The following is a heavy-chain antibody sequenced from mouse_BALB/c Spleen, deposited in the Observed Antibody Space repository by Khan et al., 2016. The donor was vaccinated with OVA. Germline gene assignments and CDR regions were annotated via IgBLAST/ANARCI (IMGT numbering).Heavy chain of an antibody. V-gene: IGHV5-9-3*01. J-gene: IGHJ4*01. D-gene: IGHD2-3*01. CDR2: INSGGSFT. CDR3: AREAIDEDYYLYAMDF. CDR1: GFTFSRYA. Sequence: EVELVESGGGLVKPGGSLKLSCAASGFTFSRYAMSWVRQTPEKRLEWVATINSGGSFTYYPARVKGRFTISRDKAKNTLLLQLSSLRSEDTAMYYCAREAIDEDYYLYAMDFGGQGSAVTGSA.